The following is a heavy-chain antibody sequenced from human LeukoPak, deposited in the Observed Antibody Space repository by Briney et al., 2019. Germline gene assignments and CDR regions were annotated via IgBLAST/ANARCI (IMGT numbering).Heavy chain of an antibody. J-gene: IGHJ4*02. Sequence: GGSLRLSCAASGLTFRSYSMNWVRQAPGKGLEWVSSISSSSSYIYYADSVKGRFTISRDNAKNSLYLQMNSLRAEDTAVYYCARVSGGYHDYWGQGTLVTVSS. CDR3: ARVSGGYHDY. CDR1: GLTFRSYS. D-gene: IGHD3-22*01. CDR2: ISSSSSYI. V-gene: IGHV3-21*01.